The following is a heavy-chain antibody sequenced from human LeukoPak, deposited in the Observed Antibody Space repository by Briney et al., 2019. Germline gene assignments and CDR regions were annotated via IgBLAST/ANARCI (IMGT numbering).Heavy chain of an antibody. J-gene: IGHJ5*02. Sequence: SQTLSLTCAISGDSVSSKSAAWNWIRQSPSRGFEWLGRTYYRSKWYNDYAVSVQSRITINPDTSKNQFSLHLNSVTPEDTAVYYCARVFWEQQLRWFDPWGQGTLVIVSS. CDR3: ARVFWEQQLRWFDP. D-gene: IGHD6-13*01. V-gene: IGHV6-1*01. CDR2: TYYRSKWYN. CDR1: GDSVSSKSAA.